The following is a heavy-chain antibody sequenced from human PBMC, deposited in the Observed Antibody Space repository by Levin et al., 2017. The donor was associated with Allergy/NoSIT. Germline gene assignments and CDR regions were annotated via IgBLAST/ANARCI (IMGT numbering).Heavy chain of an antibody. CDR3: ARLRIAAAGTDGMDV. V-gene: IGHV4-39*01. Sequence: PSETLSLTCTVSGGSISSSSYYWGWIRQPPGKGLEWIGSIYYSGSTYYNPSLKSRVTISVDTSKNQFSLKLSSVTAADTAVYYCARLRIAAAGTDGMDVWGQGTTVTVSS. D-gene: IGHD6-13*01. CDR1: GGSISSSSYY. J-gene: IGHJ6*02. CDR2: IYYSGST.